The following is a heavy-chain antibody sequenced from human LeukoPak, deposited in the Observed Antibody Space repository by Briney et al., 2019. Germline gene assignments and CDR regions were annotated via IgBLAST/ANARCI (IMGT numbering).Heavy chain of an antibody. CDR1: GFPFSAFD. CDR3: AKDHSLGYCTSTSCYGLDY. D-gene: IGHD2-2*01. CDR2: ISGSGGST. Sequence: GRSLRLSCAASGFPFSAFDTSWVRQAPGKGLEWVSAISGSGGSTYYADSVKGRFTISRDNSKNTLYLQMNSLRAEDTALYYCAKDHSLGYCTSTSCYGLDYWGQGTLVTVSS. V-gene: IGHV3-23*01. J-gene: IGHJ4*02.